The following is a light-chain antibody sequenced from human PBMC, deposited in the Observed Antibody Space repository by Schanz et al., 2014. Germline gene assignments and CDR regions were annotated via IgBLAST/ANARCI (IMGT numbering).Light chain of an antibody. Sequence: VMTQSPATLPVSPGERATVSCRASQSIRGNLAWYQQKPGQPPRLLIYDASTRSTGIPARFSGSGSETEFTLSISSLQSEDFAVYFCQQYNSRPPLTFGGGANVEIK. CDR3: QQYNSRPPLT. CDR2: DAS. CDR1: QSIRGN. V-gene: IGKV3-15*01. J-gene: IGKJ4*01.